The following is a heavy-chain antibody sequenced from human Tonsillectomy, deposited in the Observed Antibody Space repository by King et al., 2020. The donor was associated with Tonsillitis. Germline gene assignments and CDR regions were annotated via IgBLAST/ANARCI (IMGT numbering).Heavy chain of an antibody. V-gene: IGHV3-9*01. CDR1: GFTFDDYA. D-gene: IGHD6-6*01. J-gene: IGHJ4*02. Sequence: VQLVESGGGLVQPGRSLRLSCAASGFTFDDYAMHWVRQAPGKGLEWVSGISWNSGSIGYADSVKGRFTISRDNAKNSLYLQMNSLRAEDTALYYCAKYISPDYSSSSDYFDYWGQGTLVTVSS. CDR3: AKYISPDYSSSSDYFDY. CDR2: ISWNSGSI.